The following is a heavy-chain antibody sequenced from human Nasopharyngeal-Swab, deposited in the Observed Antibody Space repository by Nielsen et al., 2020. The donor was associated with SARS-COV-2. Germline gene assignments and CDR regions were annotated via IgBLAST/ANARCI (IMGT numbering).Heavy chain of an antibody. CDR2: IGAYNGNT. V-gene: IGHV1-18*01. CDR1: GYTFTSYG. J-gene: IGHJ4*02. CDR3: ARDPQKYSSSWYDY. D-gene: IGHD6-13*01. Sequence: VKVSCKASGYTFTSYGISWVRQAPGQGLEWMGWIGAYNGNTNYAQKLQGRVTMTTDTSTSTAYMELRSLRSDDTAVYYCARDPQKYSSSWYDYWGQGTLVTVSS.